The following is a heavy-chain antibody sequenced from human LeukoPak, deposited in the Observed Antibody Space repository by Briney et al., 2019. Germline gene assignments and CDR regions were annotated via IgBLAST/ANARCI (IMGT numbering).Heavy chain of an antibody. V-gene: IGHV3-66*01. CDR3: ARVKVGITYWFDP. Sequence: GGSLRLSCAASGFIVNYNYMSWVRQAPGKGLEWVSVIYSGGSTYYADSVKGRFTISRDNSKNMVHLQMKSLRVEDTAVYYCARVKVGITYWFDPWGQGTLVTVSS. CDR1: GFIVNYNY. D-gene: IGHD1-26*01. CDR2: IYSGGST. J-gene: IGHJ5*02.